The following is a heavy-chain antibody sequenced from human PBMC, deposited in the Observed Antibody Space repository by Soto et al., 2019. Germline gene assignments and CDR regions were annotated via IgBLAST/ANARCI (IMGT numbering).Heavy chain of an antibody. CDR2: VTGGGESA. V-gene: IGHV3-23*01. CDR3: AKDQWFYDNVWGSLRYPYYFDL. Sequence: HPGGSLRLSCGGSGFTFGSYAMSWVRQAPGKGLEWVSGVTGGGESAYYADSVKGRFSISRDNSKKTLYLQMESLRAEDTAVYFCAKDQWFYDNVWGSLRYPYYFDLWGQGTLVTVSS. D-gene: IGHD3-16*01. CDR1: GFTFGSYA. J-gene: IGHJ4*02.